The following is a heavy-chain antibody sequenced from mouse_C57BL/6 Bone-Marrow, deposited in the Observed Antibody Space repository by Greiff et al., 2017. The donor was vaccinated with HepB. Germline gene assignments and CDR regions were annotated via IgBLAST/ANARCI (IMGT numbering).Heavy chain of an antibody. CDR2: ISDGGSYT. J-gene: IGHJ4*01. CDR3: ARDSNPYYAMDY. CDR1: GFTFSSYA. D-gene: IGHD2-5*01. Sequence: EVKVEESGGGLVKPGGSLKLSCAASGFTFSSYAMSWVRQTPEKRLEWVATISDGGSYTYYPDNVKGRFTISRDNAKNNLYLQMSHLKSEDTAMYYCARDSNPYYAMDYWGQGTSVTVSS. V-gene: IGHV5-4*03.